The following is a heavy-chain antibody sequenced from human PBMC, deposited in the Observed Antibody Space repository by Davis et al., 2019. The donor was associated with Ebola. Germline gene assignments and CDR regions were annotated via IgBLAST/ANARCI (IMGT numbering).Heavy chain of an antibody. CDR1: GDSVSAG. V-gene: IGHV6-1*01. CDR2: TYYSSKWYD. Sequence: PSETLSLTCAISGDSVSAGWNWIRQSPSRGLEWLGRTYYSSKWYDGYAESVKSRITINPDTSKNQFSLQLTSVTPDDTALYYCARGWLRTGLDVWGEGTTVTVSS. CDR3: ARGWLRTGLDV. J-gene: IGHJ6*04. D-gene: IGHD5-18*01.